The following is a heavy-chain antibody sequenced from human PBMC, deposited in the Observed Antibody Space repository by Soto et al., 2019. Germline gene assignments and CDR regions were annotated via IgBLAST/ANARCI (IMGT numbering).Heavy chain of an antibody. J-gene: IGHJ4*02. CDR2: IGRRRMHT. V-gene: IGHV3-11*06. D-gene: IGHD3-10*01. Sequence: QVRLVESGGGLVKPGRSLRLTCAASGFTFSDSYMAWIRQAPGKGLEWISFIGRRRMHTKYAVSVRGRFTISSDNAPQSPFLEMTGLRAEVTAVYFSGRLVYGSGSYCFDCWGRGTLVTVSS. CDR3: GRLVYGSGSYCFDC. CDR1: GFTFSDSY.